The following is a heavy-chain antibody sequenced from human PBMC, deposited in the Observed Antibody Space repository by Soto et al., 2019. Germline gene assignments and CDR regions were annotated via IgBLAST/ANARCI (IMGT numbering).Heavy chain of an antibody. CDR3: GRDGSGGIIDS. Sequence: QVQLVQSGAEVKKPGASVKGSCTTSGYTFTGYGINWVRQAPGHGLEWMGWISVFNGNTKYGQNIQDRVLMTTDTSTSTAYMELRSLRSDDPAVYFCGRDGSGGIIDSWGQGTMLIVSS. J-gene: IGHJ3*01. CDR2: ISVFNGNT. CDR1: GYTFTGYG. D-gene: IGHD1-26*01. V-gene: IGHV1-18*01.